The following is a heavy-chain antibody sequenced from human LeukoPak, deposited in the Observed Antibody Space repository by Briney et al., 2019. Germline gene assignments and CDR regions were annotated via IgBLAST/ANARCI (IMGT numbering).Heavy chain of an antibody. CDR3: IRVPY. CDR2: ISSDGSNT. V-gene: IGHV3-74*01. J-gene: IGHJ4*02. CDR1: GFTFNKYY. Sequence: PGGSLRLSCAVSGFTFNKYYMHWVRQAPGKGLVWVSRISSDGSNTNYADSVKGRFTISRDNAKNTLYLQRNSLRAEGTAVYYCIRVPYWGQGALVTVSS.